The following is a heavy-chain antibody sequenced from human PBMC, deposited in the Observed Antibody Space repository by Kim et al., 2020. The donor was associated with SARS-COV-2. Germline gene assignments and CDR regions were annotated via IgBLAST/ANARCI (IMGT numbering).Heavy chain of an antibody. CDR1: GFTFSSYA. Sequence: GGSLRLSCAASGFTFSSYAMHWVRQAPGKGLEWVAVISYDGSNKYYADSVKGRFTISRDNSKNTLYLQMNSLRAEDTAVYYCAREASDYVVTGLRFFDYWGQGTLVTVSS. D-gene: IGHD3-10*02. J-gene: IGHJ4*02. CDR3: AREASDYVVTGLRFFDY. CDR2: ISYDGSNK. V-gene: IGHV3-30*04.